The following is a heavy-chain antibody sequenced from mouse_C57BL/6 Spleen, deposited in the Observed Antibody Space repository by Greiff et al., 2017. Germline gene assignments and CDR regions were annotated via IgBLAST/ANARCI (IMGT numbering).Heavy chain of an antibody. CDR2: IHPNSGST. CDR1: GYTFTSYW. Sequence: VQLQQPGAELVKPGASVKLSCKASGYTFTSYWMHWVKQRPGQGLEWIGMIHPNSGSTNYNQKFKGKATLTVDKSSSTAYMQLSSLTSEDSAVYYCAIGYYGSSWFAYWGQGTLVTVSA. V-gene: IGHV1-64*01. D-gene: IGHD1-1*01. CDR3: AIGYYGSSWFAY. J-gene: IGHJ3*01.